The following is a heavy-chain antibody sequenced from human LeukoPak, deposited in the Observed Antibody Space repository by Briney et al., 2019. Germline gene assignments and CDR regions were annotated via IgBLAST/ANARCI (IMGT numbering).Heavy chain of an antibody. Sequence: GGSLRLSCAASGFTFSSYWMSWVRQAPGKGLEWVANIKQDGSEKYYVDSVKGRFTISRDNSKNTLCLQMNSLRAEDTAVYYCARSGCSGGSCYSELDYWGQGTLVTVSS. D-gene: IGHD2-15*01. J-gene: IGHJ4*02. CDR3: ARSGCSGGSCYSELDY. V-gene: IGHV3-7*04. CDR2: IKQDGSEK. CDR1: GFTFSSYW.